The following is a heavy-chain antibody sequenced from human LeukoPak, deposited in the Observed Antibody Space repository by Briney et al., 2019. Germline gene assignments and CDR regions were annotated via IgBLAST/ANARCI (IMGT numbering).Heavy chain of an antibody. V-gene: IGHV2-5*01. CDR2: IYWNDDK. Sequence: SGPTLVNPTQTLTLTCTFSGFSLSTSGVGVGWIRQPPGKALEWLALIYWNDDKRYSPSLKSRLTITKDTSKNQVVLTMTNMDPVDTATYYCAHSEWDCSSTSCYYYYGMDVWGQGTLVTVSS. J-gene: IGHJ6*02. D-gene: IGHD2-2*01. CDR3: AHSEWDCSSTSCYYYYGMDV. CDR1: GFSLSTSGVG.